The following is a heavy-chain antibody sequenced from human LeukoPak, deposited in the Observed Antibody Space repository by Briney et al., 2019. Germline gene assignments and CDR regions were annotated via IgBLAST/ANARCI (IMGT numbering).Heavy chain of an antibody. J-gene: IGHJ4*02. V-gene: IGHV4-59*08. Sequence: PSETLSLTCTVSGGSISSYYWSWIRQPPGKGLEWIGFIYYSGSTNYNPSLKSRVTISVDTSKNQFSLRLSSVTAADTALYYCARHSYAGSQYFFDYWGQGTLVPVSS. CDR2: IYYSGST. CDR1: GGSISSYY. D-gene: IGHD2-8*01. CDR3: ARHSYAGSQYFFDY.